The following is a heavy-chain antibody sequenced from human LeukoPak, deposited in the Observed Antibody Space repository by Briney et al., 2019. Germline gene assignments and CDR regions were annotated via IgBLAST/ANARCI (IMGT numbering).Heavy chain of an antibody. Sequence: ASETLSLTCTVSGGSISSYYWSWIRQPPGKGLEWIGYIYYSGSTNYNPSLKSRVTISVDTSKNQFSLKLSSVTAADTAVYYCARGRDYSNYWGQGTLVTVSS. D-gene: IGHD4-11*01. CDR1: GGSISSYY. CDR3: ARGRDYSNY. V-gene: IGHV4-59*01. J-gene: IGHJ4*02. CDR2: IYYSGST.